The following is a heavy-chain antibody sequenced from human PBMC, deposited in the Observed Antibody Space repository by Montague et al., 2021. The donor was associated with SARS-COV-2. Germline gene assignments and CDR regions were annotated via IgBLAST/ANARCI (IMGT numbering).Heavy chain of an antibody. V-gene: IGHV3-23*01. CDR3: AKDRWGVPGPLDPFDY. Sequence: LSCAASGFTFSSYAMSWVRQAPRKGLEWVSTFTGGSGGSTYYANSVKGRFTISRDSSKNTLYLQMNNLRAEDTAVYYCAKDRWGVPGPLDPFDYWGQGTLVTVSS. CDR2: FTGGSGGST. D-gene: IGHD3-10*01. CDR1: GFTFSSYA. J-gene: IGHJ4*02.